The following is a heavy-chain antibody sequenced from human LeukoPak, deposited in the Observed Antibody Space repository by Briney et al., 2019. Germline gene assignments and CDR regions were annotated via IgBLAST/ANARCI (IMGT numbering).Heavy chain of an antibody. V-gene: IGHV3-48*03. J-gene: IGHJ6*04. CDR1: GFTFSSYE. CDR3: AELGITMIGGV. Sequence: PGESLRLSCAASGFTFSSYEMNWVRQAPGKGLEWVSYISSSGSTIYYADSEKGRFTISRDNAKNSLYLQMNSLRAEDTAVYYCAELGITMIGGVWGKGSTVTISS. CDR2: ISSSGSTI. D-gene: IGHD3-10*02.